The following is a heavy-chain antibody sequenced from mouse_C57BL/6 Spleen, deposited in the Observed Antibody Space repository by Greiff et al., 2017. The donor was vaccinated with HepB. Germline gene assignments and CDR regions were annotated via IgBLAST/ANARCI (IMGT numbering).Heavy chain of an antibody. J-gene: IGHJ2*01. Sequence: EVKLVESGAELVKPGASVKLSCTASGFNIKDYYMHWVKQRTEQGLEWIGRIDPEDGETNYAPKSQGKATITADTSSNTAYLQLSSLTSEDTAVYYCARKDGNYYFDYWGQGTTLTVSS. CDR2: IDPEDGET. CDR3: ARKDGNYYFDY. V-gene: IGHV14-2*01. CDR1: GFNIKDYY. D-gene: IGHD2-1*01.